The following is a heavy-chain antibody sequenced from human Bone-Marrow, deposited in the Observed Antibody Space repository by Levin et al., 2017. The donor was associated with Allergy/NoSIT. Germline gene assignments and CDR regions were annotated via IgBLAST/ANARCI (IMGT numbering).Heavy chain of an antibody. Sequence: HGESLKISCQGSEYTFSTSWIAWVRQMPGKGLEWMGIIYLRDSEIRYSPSFEGHVTISVDKSIRTAYLQWSSVKTSDTAMYYCGSSDTLRVGGGYYYYGMDKWGQGTTVTVSS. CDR2: IYLRDSEI. V-gene: IGHV5-51*01. D-gene: IGHD3-10*01. CDR1: EYTFSTSW. J-gene: IGHJ6*02. CDR3: GSSDTLRVGGGYYYYGMDK.